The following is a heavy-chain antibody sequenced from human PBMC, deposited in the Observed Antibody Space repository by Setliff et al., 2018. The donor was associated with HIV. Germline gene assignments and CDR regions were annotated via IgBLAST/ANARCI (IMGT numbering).Heavy chain of an antibody. D-gene: IGHD4-4*01. CDR2: ISDSATT. CDR3: ARGKHDFSNYGSSDYFYYMDV. Sequence: SETLSLTCAVSGGAITNSRHYWVWIRQSPGKGLEWIGTRISDSATTSVNPSLKSRVTIALGTSKKQFSLKVISVTAADTAIYYCARGKHDFSNYGSSDYFYYMDVSGKGTTVTVSS. V-gene: IGHV4-39*07. J-gene: IGHJ6*03. CDR1: GGAITNSRHY.